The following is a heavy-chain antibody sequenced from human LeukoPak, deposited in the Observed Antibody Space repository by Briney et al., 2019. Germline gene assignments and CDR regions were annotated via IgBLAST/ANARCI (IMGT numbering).Heavy chain of an antibody. CDR3: ARDGDVVVVAATSYYYGMDV. V-gene: IGHV1-2*02. J-gene: IGHJ6*04. CDR2: ISPDTGGT. Sequence: ASVKVSCKASGYTLTDYYMHWVRQAPGQGLEWMGWISPDTGGTKFAQKFQGRVTMTRDTSTSTVYMELSSLRSEDTAVYYCARDGDVVVVAATSYYYGMDVWGKGTTVTASS. D-gene: IGHD2-15*01. CDR1: GYTLTDYY.